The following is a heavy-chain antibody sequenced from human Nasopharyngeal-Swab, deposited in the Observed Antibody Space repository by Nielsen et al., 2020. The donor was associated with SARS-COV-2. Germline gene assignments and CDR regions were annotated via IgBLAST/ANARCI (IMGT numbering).Heavy chain of an antibody. J-gene: IGHJ6*02. V-gene: IGHV3-74*01. CDR2: INSDGSST. CDR1: GFTFSSYW. D-gene: IGHD5-18*01. CDR3: AREWGRRIQLWLLEYYGMDV. Sequence: GESLQISCAASGFTFSSYWMHWVRQAPGKGLVWVSRINSDGSSTSYADSVKGRFTISRDNAKNTLYLQMNSLRAEDTAVYYCAREWGRRIQLWLLEYYGMDVWGQGTTVTVSS.